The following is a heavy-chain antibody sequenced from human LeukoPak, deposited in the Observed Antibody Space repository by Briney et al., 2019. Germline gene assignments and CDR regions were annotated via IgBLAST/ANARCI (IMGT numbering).Heavy chain of an antibody. Sequence: PSETLSLTCTVSGGSLSTYYWSWIRQPPGKGLEWLGYVYYSGSTNYNPSLKSRVTISVDTSKNQFSLKLSSVTAADTAVYYCARSPRGRELRFDYWGQGTLVTVSS. D-gene: IGHD1-26*01. CDR3: ARSPRGRELRFDY. CDR2: VYYSGST. V-gene: IGHV4-59*01. CDR1: GGSLSTYY. J-gene: IGHJ4*02.